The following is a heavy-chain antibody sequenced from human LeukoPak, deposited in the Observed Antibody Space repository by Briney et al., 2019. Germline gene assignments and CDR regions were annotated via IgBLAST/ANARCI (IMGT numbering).Heavy chain of an antibody. CDR2: IYYSGST. Sequence: SETLSLTCAVYGGSFSGYSWSWIRQPPGKGLEWIGYIYYSGSTYYNPSLKSRVTISVDTSKNQFSLKLSSVTAADTAVYYCAREIAVAGSAFDIWGQGTMVTVSS. D-gene: IGHD6-19*01. V-gene: IGHV4-30-4*01. J-gene: IGHJ3*02. CDR3: AREIAVAGSAFDI. CDR1: GGSFSGYS.